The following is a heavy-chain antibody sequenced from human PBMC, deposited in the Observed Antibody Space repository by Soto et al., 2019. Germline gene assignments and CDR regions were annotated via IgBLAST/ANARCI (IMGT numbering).Heavy chain of an antibody. D-gene: IGHD4-17*01. CDR3: ARHVDGDYPGGWFDP. CDR1: GGSISSSSYY. V-gene: IGHV4-39*01. CDR2: IYYSGST. J-gene: IGHJ5*02. Sequence: QLQLQESGPGLVKPSETLSLTCTVSGGSISSSSYYWGWIRQPPGKGLEWIGSIYYSGSTYYNPSLKRQVTISVDTSKNQFSLKLSSVTAADTAVYYCARHVDGDYPGGWFDPWGQGTLVTVSS.